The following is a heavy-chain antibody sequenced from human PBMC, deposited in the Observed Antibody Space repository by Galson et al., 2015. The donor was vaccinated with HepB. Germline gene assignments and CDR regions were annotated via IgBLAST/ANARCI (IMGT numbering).Heavy chain of an antibody. Sequence: SVKVSCKASGGTFSSYAISWVRQAPGQGLEWMGGIIPIFGTANYAQKFQGRVTITADESTSTAYMELSSLRSEDTAVYYCASYTFSYCGGDCYSGGGYYFDYWGQGTLVTVSS. V-gene: IGHV1-69*13. CDR2: IIPIFGTA. CDR1: GGTFSSYA. D-gene: IGHD2-21*01. J-gene: IGHJ4*02. CDR3: ASYTFSYCGGDCYSGGGYYFDY.